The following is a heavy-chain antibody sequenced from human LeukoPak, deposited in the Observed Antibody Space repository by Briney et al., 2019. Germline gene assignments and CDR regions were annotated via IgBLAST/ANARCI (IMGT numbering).Heavy chain of an antibody. CDR1: GFTFSSYG. V-gene: IGHV3-30*02. CDR3: AKRPVEMATILDY. D-gene: IGHD5-24*01. Sequence: GGSLRLSCAASGFTFSSYGMHWVRQAPGKGLEWVAVIWYDGSNKYYADSVKGRFTISRDNSKNTLYLQLNSLRAEDTAVYYCAKRPVEMATILDYWGQGTLVTVSS. CDR2: IWYDGSNK. J-gene: IGHJ4*02.